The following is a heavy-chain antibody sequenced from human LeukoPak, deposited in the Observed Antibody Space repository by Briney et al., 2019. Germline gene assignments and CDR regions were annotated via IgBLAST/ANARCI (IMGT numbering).Heavy chain of an antibody. V-gene: IGHV4-38-2*02. Sequence: SETLSLTCTVSGSSISSGYYWGWIRQPPGKGLEWIGSIYHSGSTYYNPSLKSRVTISVDTSKNQFSLKLSSVTAADTAVYYCARDSGYYYDSSGYPTFWGQGTLVTVSS. J-gene: IGHJ4*02. D-gene: IGHD3-22*01. CDR3: ARDSGYYYDSSGYPTF. CDR2: IYHSGST. CDR1: GSSISSGYY.